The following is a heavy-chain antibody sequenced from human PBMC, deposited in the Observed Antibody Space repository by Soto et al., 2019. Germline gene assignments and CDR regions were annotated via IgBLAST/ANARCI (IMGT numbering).Heavy chain of an antibody. CDR2: IGTAGDT. V-gene: IGHV3-13*04. D-gene: IGHD6-19*01. Sequence: PGGSLILSCAASGFTFSSYDMHWVRQATGKGLEWVSAIGTAGDTYYPGSVKGRFTISRENAKNSLYLQMNSLRAGDTAVYYCARSLYSSPNGVQYYGMDVWGQGTTVTVSS. CDR1: GFTFSSYD. J-gene: IGHJ6*02. CDR3: ARSLYSSPNGVQYYGMDV.